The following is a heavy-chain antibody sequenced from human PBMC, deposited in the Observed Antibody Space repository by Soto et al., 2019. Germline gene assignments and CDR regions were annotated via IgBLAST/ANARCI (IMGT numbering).Heavy chain of an antibody. CDR3: ASTMATEYFQQ. CDR2: FLYGGNT. CDR1: GGSVKNYY. Sequence: PSETLSLTCSVSGGSVKNYYWSWIRQPPGKGLEWIGFFLYGGNTDYNPSLRSRVTISVDTPENQISLRLTSVTAADTAIYYCASTMATEYFQQRGPAPLLTVST. D-gene: IGHD3-10*01. J-gene: IGHJ1*01. V-gene: IGHV4-59*02.